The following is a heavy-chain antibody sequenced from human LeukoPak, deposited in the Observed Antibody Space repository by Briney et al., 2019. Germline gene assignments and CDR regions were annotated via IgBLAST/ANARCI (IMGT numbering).Heavy chain of an antibody. J-gene: IGHJ4*02. CDR2: IYTSGST. CDR3: ARLIVVVRYFDY. D-gene: IGHD3-22*01. Sequence: SETLSLTCTVSGGSISSSSYYWGWIRQPPGKGLEWIGHIYTSGSTYCNPSLKSRVTISVDTSKNQFSLKLSSVTAADTAVYYCARLIVVVRYFDYWGQGTLVTVSS. CDR1: GGSISSSSYY. V-gene: IGHV4-39*01.